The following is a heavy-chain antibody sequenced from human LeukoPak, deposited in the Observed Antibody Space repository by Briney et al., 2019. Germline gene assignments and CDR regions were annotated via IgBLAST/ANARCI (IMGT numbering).Heavy chain of an antibody. CDR2: ISSSSSTI. Sequence: PGGSLRLSCAASGFTFSNYNMNWVRQAPGKGLEWVSYISSSSSTIYYADSVKGRFTISRDSAKNSLYLQMNSLRAEDTAVYYCASLYGEILDYWGQGTLVTVSS. CDR3: ASLYGEILDY. V-gene: IGHV3-48*01. J-gene: IGHJ4*02. D-gene: IGHD4-17*01. CDR1: GFTFSNYN.